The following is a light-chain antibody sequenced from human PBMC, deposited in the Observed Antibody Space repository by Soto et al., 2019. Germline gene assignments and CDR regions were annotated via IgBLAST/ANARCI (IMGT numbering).Light chain of an antibody. Sequence: QSALTQPASVSGSPGQSITISCTGTGSDVGVYNYVSWYQQHPGKAPKLMFYEVSYRPSGVPNRFSGSKSGNTASLTISGLQAEDEADYYCSSYTSSTTLVIFGGGTKRTVL. J-gene: IGLJ2*01. CDR1: GSDVGVYNY. V-gene: IGLV2-14*01. CDR2: EVS. CDR3: SSYTSSTTLVI.